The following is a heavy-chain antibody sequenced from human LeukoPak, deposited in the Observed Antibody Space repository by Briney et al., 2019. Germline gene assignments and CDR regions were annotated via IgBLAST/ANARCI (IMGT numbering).Heavy chain of an antibody. CDR2: ISGSGGST. Sequence: PGGSLRLSCAASGFTFSSYAMSWVRQAPGKGLEWVSAISGSGGSTYYADSVKGRFTISRDNSKNTLYLQMNSLRAEDTAVYYCARGPTVISHFDYWGQGTLVTVPS. CDR1: GFTFSSYA. D-gene: IGHD4-17*01. V-gene: IGHV3-23*01. J-gene: IGHJ4*02. CDR3: ARGPTVISHFDY.